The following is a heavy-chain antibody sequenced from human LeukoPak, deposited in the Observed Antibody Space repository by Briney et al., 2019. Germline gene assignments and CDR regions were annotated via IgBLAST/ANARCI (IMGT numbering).Heavy chain of an antibody. D-gene: IGHD3-10*01. CDR1: GFTFNNYG. CDR2: IRYNGNNQ. V-gene: IGHV3-30*02. CDR3: AKDPFYYFGSGSYYEGGVY. Sequence: GGSLRLSCAASGFTFNNYGMHWVRQAPGKGLEWVAFIRYNGNNQYYADSVKGRFTISRDSSKNTLYLQMNSLRPEDTAVYFCAKDPFYYFGSGSYYEGGVYWGQGTLVTVSS. J-gene: IGHJ4*02.